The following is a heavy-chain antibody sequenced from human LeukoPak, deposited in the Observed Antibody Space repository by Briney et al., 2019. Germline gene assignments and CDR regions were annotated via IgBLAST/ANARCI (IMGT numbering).Heavy chain of an antibody. CDR2: IYYSGST. V-gene: IGHV4-59*01. Sequence: SETLSLTCTVSGGSISSYYWSWIRQPPGKGLEWIGYIYYSGSTNYNPSLKSRVTISVDTSKNQFSLKLSSVTAADTAVYYCAREGAGGIFDYWGQGTLVTVSS. D-gene: IGHD1-26*01. CDR1: GGSISSYY. CDR3: AREGAGGIFDY. J-gene: IGHJ4*02.